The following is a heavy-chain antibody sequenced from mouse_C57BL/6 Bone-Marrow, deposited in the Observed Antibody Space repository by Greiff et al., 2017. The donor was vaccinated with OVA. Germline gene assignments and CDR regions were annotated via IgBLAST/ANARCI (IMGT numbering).Heavy chain of an antibody. V-gene: IGHV1-81*01. Sequence: QVQLKESGAELARPGASVKLSCKASGYTFTSYGISWVKQRTGQGLEWIGEIYPRSGNTYYNEKFKGKATLTADKSSSTAYMELRSMTSEDSAVYFCAREDARYFDFWGQGTTLTVSS. CDR2: IYPRSGNT. CDR3: AREDARYFDF. D-gene: IGHD3-1*01. CDR1: GYTFTSYG. J-gene: IGHJ2*01.